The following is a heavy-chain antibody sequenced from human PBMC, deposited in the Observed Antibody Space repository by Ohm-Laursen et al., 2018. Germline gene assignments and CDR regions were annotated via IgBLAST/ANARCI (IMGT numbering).Heavy chain of an antibody. J-gene: IGHJ6*02. D-gene: IGHD2-2*01. CDR2: IVVGSGNT. CDR1: GFTFTSSA. CDR3: AACTSPYNYHYAMDV. Sequence: GASVKVSCKASGFTFTSSAVQWVRQARGQRLEWIGWIVVGSGNTNYAQKFQERVTITRDMSTSTVYMELSSLRSEDTAVYYCAACTSPYNYHYAMDVWGQGTTVTVSS. V-gene: IGHV1-58*01.